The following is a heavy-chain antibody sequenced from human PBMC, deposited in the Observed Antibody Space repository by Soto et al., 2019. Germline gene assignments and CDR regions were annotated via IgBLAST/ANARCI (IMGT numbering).Heavy chain of an antibody. CDR3: AHILGIGGYYEGFDY. D-gene: IGHD1-26*01. J-gene: IGHJ4*02. V-gene: IGHV2-5*02. Sequence: QITLKESGPTLVKPTQTLTLTCTFSGFSLSTSSGVGVGWIRQPPGKALEWLAFVYWDDEKRYSLSLKSRLTVTKDTSKNQVVLILTNMDPVDTATYYCAHILGIGGYYEGFDYWGPGALVTVSS. CDR2: VYWDDEK. CDR1: GFSLSTSSGVG.